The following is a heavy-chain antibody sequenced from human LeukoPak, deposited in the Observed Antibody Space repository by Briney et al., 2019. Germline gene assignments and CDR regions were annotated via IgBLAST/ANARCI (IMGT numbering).Heavy chain of an antibody. CDR2: INHSGST. Sequence: PSETLSLTCAVYGGSFSGYYWSWLRQPPGKGLEWIGEINHSGSTNYNPSLKSRVTISVDTSKNQLSLKLSSVPAADTAVYYCARQSSGWWDYWGQGTLVTVSS. V-gene: IGHV4-34*01. CDR1: GGSFSGYY. D-gene: IGHD6-19*01. J-gene: IGHJ4*02. CDR3: ARQSSGWWDY.